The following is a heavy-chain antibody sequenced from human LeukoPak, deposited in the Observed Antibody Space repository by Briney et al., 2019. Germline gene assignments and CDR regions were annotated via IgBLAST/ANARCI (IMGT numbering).Heavy chain of an antibody. CDR1: GFSFSGSA. CDR2: IRSKANSYAT. J-gene: IGHJ4*02. Sequence: GGSLRLSCAASGFSFSGSAMHWVRQASGKGLEWVGRIRSKANSYATAYAASVKGRFSISRDDSKNTAYLQMNSLKTEDTAVHYCTRPWGDSSQGQFDYWGQGTLVTVSS. CDR3: TRPWGDSSQGQFDY. V-gene: IGHV3-73*01. D-gene: IGHD6-13*01.